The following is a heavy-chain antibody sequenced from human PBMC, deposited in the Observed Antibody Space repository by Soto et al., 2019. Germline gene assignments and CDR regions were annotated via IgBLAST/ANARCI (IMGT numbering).Heavy chain of an antibody. CDR2: ISYDGSNK. CDR3: ARDHCSSTSCYSGYYYYYYGMDV. V-gene: IGHV3-30-3*01. Sequence: PGGSLRLSCAASGFTFSSYAMHWVRQAPGKGLEWVAVISYDGSNKYYADSVKGRFTISRDNSKNTLYLQMNSLRAEDTAVYYCARDHCSSTSCYSGYYYYYYGMDVWGQGTTVTVS. D-gene: IGHD2-2*02. CDR1: GFTFSSYA. J-gene: IGHJ6*02.